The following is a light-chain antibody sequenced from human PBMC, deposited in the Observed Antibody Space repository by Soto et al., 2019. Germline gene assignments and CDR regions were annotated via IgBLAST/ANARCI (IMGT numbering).Light chain of an antibody. J-gene: IGKJ1*01. V-gene: IGKV3-20*01. CDR1: QSVTTY. CDR3: QQYGTSPWT. Sequence: EIVLTQSPDTLSLSPGERATLSCRASQSVTTYLAWYQQKPGQAPRRRIYGASSRATGIPDRFSGSGSGTDFTLTISRLEPEDFAVYHCQQYGTSPWTFGQGGKVDI. CDR2: GAS.